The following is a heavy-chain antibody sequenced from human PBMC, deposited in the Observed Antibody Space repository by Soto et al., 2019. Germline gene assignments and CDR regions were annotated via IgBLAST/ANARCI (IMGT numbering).Heavy chain of an antibody. CDR1: GDSISSSNNY. Sequence: SETLSLTCTVSGDSISSSNNYWSWIRQPPGEGLEWIGFISYSGTTSYSPSLKSRLAISLDTSKNQFSLSLSSVTAADTAVYYCARDRDYRYGLAPWGQGTLVPVSS. J-gene: IGHJ5*02. D-gene: IGHD4-17*01. CDR2: ISYSGTT. V-gene: IGHV4-30-4*01. CDR3: ARDRDYRYGLAP.